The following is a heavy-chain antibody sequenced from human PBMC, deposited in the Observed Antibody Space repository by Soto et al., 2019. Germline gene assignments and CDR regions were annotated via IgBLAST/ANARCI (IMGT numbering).Heavy chain of an antibody. D-gene: IGHD2-15*01. CDR1: GSTFSSYA. Sequence: SVKVSCKASGSTFSSYAISWVRQPPGQGLEWMGGIIPIFGTANYAQKFQGRVTITADKSTSTAYMEMSSLRSEDTAVYYCARESTVVMRPLGYYGMDVWGQGTTVTVSS. CDR3: ARESTVVMRPLGYYGMDV. J-gene: IGHJ6*02. CDR2: IIPIFGTA. V-gene: IGHV1-69*06.